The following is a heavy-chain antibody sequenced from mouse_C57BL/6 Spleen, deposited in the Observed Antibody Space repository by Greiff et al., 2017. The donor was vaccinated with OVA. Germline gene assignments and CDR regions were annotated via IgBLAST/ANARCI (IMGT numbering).Heavy chain of an antibody. CDR3: ARWLRYYFDY. CDR1: GYTFTSYW. J-gene: IGHJ2*01. V-gene: IGHV1-55*01. Sequence: QVQLKQPGAELVKPGASVKLSCKASGYTFTSYWITWVKQRPGQGLEWIGDIYPGSGSTNYNEKFKSKATLTVDTSSSTAYMQLSSLTSEDSAVYYCARWLRYYFDYWGQGTTLTVSA. D-gene: IGHD1-1*01. CDR2: IYPGSGST.